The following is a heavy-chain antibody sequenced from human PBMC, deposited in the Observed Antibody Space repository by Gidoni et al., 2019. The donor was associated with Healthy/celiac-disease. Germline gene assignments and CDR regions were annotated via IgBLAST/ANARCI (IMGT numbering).Heavy chain of an antibody. V-gene: IGHV3-48*02. D-gene: IGHD5-12*01. CDR3: ARDTDIVATMAGDYGMDV. CDR2: MSSSSSTI. CDR1: GFTFSSYS. Sequence: EVQLVESGGGLVQPGGSLRLSCAASGFTFSSYSMNWVRQAPGKGLEWVSYMSSSSSTIYYADSVKGRFTISRDNAKNSLYLQMNSLRDEDTAVYYCARDTDIVATMAGDYGMDVWGQGTTVTVSS. J-gene: IGHJ6*02.